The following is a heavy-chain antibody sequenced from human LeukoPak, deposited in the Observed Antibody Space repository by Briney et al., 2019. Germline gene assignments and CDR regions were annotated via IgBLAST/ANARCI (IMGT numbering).Heavy chain of an antibody. J-gene: IGHJ4*02. Sequence: GGSLRLSCAASGFTFSNYAMSWVRQAPGKGLEWVSAISGSGSSTFYTDSVKGRFTISRDNSMNTLFLQMSILRAEDTAVYYCARSTRSILVGFDCWGQGTLVTVSS. V-gene: IGHV3-23*01. CDR3: ARSTRSILVGFDC. CDR2: ISGSGSST. D-gene: IGHD3-3*01. CDR1: GFTFSNYA.